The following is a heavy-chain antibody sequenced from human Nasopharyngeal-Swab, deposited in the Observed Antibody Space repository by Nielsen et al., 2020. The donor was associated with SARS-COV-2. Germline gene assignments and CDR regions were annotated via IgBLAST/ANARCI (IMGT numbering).Heavy chain of an antibody. CDR3: ARGRPITMVRGGKYYYAMDV. J-gene: IGHJ6*02. Sequence: SQTLSLTRAVYGGSFSGYYWSWIRQPPGKGLEWIGEINHSGSTNYNPSLKSRIAISVDTSKNHFSLRLSSVTAADTAVYYCARGRPITMVRGGKYYYAMDVWGQGTTVTVSS. V-gene: IGHV4-34*01. CDR2: INHSGST. D-gene: IGHD3-10*01. CDR1: GGSFSGYY.